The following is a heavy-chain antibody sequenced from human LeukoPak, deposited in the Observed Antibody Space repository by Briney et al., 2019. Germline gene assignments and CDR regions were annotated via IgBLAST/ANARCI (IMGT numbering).Heavy chain of an antibody. D-gene: IGHD3-22*01. J-gene: IGHJ4*02. CDR1: GFTFSSYA. Sequence: GGSLRLSCAASGFTFSSYAMHCVPPGPGKGLEWLAIISYEGRNNHYGDSVKGRFTISRDNSKNTLHLQMNSLRAEDTAVYCCAKLGFDSSGSHTLFDYWGQGTQVTVSS. CDR2: ISYEGRNN. CDR3: AKLGFDSSGSHTLFDY. V-gene: IGHV3-30*18.